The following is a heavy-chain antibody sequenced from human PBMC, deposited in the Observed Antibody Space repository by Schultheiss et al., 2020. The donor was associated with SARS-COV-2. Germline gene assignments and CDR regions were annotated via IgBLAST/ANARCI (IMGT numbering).Heavy chain of an antibody. D-gene: IGHD2-21*02. J-gene: IGHJ4*02. CDR2: IYYSGST. CDR3: ARDQYCGGDCPTHFDY. V-gene: IGHV4-39*07. CDR1: GGSISSSSYY. Sequence: SQTLSLTCTVSGGSISSSSYYWGWIRQPPGKGLEWIGSIYYSGSTYYNPSLKSRVTMSVDTSKNQFSLKLSSVTAADTAVYYCARDQYCGGDCPTHFDYWGQGTLVTVSS.